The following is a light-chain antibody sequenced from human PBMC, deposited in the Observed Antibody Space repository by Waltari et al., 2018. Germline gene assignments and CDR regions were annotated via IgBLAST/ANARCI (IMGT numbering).Light chain of an antibody. CDR1: QSVSSNY. Sequence: VLTQSPGTLSLSPGARVTLSCRASQSVSSNYLAWYQQKPGQAPRLLIYDASNRATGTADRFSGSGSGTDFTLTISRLEPEDVAVDYCQQYGRSPWTFGQGTKVEIK. CDR3: QQYGRSPWT. V-gene: IGKV3-20*01. J-gene: IGKJ1*01. CDR2: DAS.